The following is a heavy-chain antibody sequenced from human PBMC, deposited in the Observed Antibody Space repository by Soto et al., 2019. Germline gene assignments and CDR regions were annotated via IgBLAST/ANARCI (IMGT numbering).Heavy chain of an antibody. J-gene: IGHJ4*02. D-gene: IGHD5-18*01. Sequence: EVQLEESGGALVQPGRSLRLSCAASGFTFDDYAMHWVRQVLGKGLEWVSSISWNSGNIGYADSVKGRFTTSRDNAKNSLSLQMNRLRPEDTSFYYFVRSKVGYSYGTPFDYWGQGTLVTVSS. CDR2: ISWNSGNI. CDR1: GFTFDDYA. CDR3: VRSKVGYSYGTPFDY. V-gene: IGHV3-9*01.